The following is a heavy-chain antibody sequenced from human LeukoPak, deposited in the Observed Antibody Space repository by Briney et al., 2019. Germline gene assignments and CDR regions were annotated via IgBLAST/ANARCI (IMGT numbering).Heavy chain of an antibody. J-gene: IGHJ5*01. V-gene: IGHV3-9*01. CDR3: TKDKGAGTYYTGTWFDS. CDR2: ISWNSGRI. D-gene: IGHD3-10*01. Sequence: GGSLRLSCAASGFIFDDFAMQWVRQAPGKGLEWVAGISWNSGRIGYADSVKGRPTISRDNAKNSLYLQMNSLRPEDTALYYCTKDKGAGTYYTGTWFDSWGQGTLVTVSS. CDR1: GFIFDDFA.